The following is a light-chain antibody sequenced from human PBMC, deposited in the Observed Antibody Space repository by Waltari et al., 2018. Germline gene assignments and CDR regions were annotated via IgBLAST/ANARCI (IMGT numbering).Light chain of an antibody. Sequence: DIVMTQSPDSLAVSLGERATINCKSSQSVLYSSNNKNYLAWYQQKPGQPPKLLIYWASTREAGVPDRFSRSGSGTDFTLTISSLQAADVAVYYCQQYYSTPLTFGGGTKVEIK. V-gene: IGKV4-1*01. CDR1: QSVLYSSNNKNY. CDR2: WAS. CDR3: QQYYSTPLT. J-gene: IGKJ4*01.